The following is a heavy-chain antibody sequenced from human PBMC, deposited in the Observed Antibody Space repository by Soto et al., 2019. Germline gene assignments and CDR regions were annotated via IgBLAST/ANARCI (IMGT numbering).Heavy chain of an antibody. V-gene: IGHV4-59*01. D-gene: IGHD3-16*01. CDR2: IYYSGST. Sequence: SETLSLTCTVSGGSISSYYWSWIRQPPGKGLEWIGYIYYSGSTNYNPSLKSRVTISVDTSKNQFSLKLSSVTAADTAVYYCARDPRILGGGLDYWGQGTLVTVSS. CDR3: ARDPRILGGGLDY. J-gene: IGHJ4*02. CDR1: GGSISSYY.